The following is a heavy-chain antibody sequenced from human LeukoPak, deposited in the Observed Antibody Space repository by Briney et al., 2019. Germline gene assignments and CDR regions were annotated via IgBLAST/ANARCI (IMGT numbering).Heavy chain of an antibody. CDR3: AKVRKAVAGPVDY. J-gene: IGHJ4*02. CDR2: ISWDSGSI. D-gene: IGHD6-19*01. Sequence: PGGSLRLSCAASGFTFDDYAMHWVRQAPGKGLEWVSGISWDSGSIGYADSVNGRFTISRDNAKNSLYLQMNSLRAEDTALYYCAKVRKAVAGPVDYWGQGTLVTVSS. CDR1: GFTFDDYA. V-gene: IGHV3-9*01.